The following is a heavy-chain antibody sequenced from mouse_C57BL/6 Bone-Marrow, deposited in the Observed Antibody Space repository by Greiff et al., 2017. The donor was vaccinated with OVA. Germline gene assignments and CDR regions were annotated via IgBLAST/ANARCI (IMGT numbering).Heavy chain of an antibody. D-gene: IGHD3-3*01. V-gene: IGHV1-75*01. Sequence: QVQLKESGPELVKPGASVKISCKASGYTFTDYYINWVKQSLGQGLEWIGWTFPGSGRSYYIAKFKGRVTLTVDKSSSTAYMLLSSLNSEDSAVFYCAKGLGWFAYCGQGTLVTGSA. CDR2: TFPGSGRS. CDR1: GYTFTDYY. J-gene: IGHJ3*01. CDR3: AKGLGWFAY.